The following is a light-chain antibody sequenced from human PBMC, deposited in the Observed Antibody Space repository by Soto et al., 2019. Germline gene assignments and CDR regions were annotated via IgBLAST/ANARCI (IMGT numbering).Light chain of an antibody. V-gene: IGLV4-69*01. J-gene: IGLJ2*01. CDR1: SGHSSYS. Sequence: QTVVTQSPSASASLGASVKLTCTLSSGHSSYSIAWHQQQPEKGPRYLMKLSSDGRHTKGDGIPDRFSGSNSGAERYLTISSLQSEDEADYYCQTWGTGIQVFGGGTKLTVL. CDR3: QTWGTGIQV. CDR2: LSSDGRH.